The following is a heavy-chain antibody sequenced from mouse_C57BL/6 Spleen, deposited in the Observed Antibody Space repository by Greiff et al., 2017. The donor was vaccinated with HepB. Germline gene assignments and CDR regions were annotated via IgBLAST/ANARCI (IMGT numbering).Heavy chain of an antibody. Sequence: QVQLKQPGAELVKPGASVKLSCKASGYTFTSYWMQWVKQRPGQGLEWIGEIDPSDSYTNYNQKFKGKATLTVDTSSSTAYMQLSSLTSEDSAVYYCASPYAWFAYWGQGTLVTVSA. D-gene: IGHD2-12*01. CDR1: GYTFTSYW. V-gene: IGHV1-50*01. CDR3: ASPYAWFAY. J-gene: IGHJ3*01. CDR2: IDPSDSYT.